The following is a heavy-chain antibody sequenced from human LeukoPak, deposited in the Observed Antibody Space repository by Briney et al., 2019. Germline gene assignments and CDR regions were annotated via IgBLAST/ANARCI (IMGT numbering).Heavy chain of an antibody. V-gene: IGHV4-61*02. CDR2: IYTSGST. D-gene: IGHD5-18*01. Sequence: SETLSLTCTVSGGSISSGSYYWSWIRQPAGKGLEWIGRIYTSGSTNYNPSLKSRVTISVDTSKNQFSLKLSSVTAADTAVYYCARGRGYSYGRTFDYWGQGTLVTVSS. J-gene: IGHJ4*02. CDR3: ARGRGYSYGRTFDY. CDR1: GGSISSGSYY.